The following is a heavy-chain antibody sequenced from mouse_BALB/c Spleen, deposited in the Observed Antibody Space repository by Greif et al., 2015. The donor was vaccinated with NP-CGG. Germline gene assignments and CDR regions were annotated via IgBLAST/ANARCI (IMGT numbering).Heavy chain of an antibody. J-gene: IGHJ2*01. Sequence: QVQLQQSGAELVRPGVSVKISCKGSGYTFTDYAMHWVKQSHAKSLEWIGVISTYYGDASYNQKFKGKATMTVDKSSSTAYMELARLTSEDSAIYYCARVFSHWDVGYFDYWGQGTTLTVSS. CDR3: ARVFSHWDVGYFDY. CDR1: GYTFTDYA. V-gene: IGHV1S137*01. CDR2: ISTYYGDA. D-gene: IGHD4-1*01.